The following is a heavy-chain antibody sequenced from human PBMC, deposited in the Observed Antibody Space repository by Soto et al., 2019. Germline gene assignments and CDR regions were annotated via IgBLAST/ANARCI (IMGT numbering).Heavy chain of an antibody. D-gene: IGHD6-13*01. CDR2: ISSSSSTI. CDR3: ARGGSSWYLDYYGMDV. Sequence: GGSLRLSCAASGFTFSSYSMNWVRQAPGKGLEWVSYISSSSSTIYYADSVKGRFTISRDNAKNSLYLQMNSLRDEDTAVYYCARGGSSWYLDYYGMDVWGQGTTVTSP. J-gene: IGHJ6*02. CDR1: GFTFSSYS. V-gene: IGHV3-48*02.